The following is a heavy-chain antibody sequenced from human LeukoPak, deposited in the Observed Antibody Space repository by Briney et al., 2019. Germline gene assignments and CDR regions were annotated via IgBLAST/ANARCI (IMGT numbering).Heavy chain of an antibody. CDR1: GFSFSSYS. J-gene: IGHJ4*02. V-gene: IGHV3-21*01. Sequence: GGSLRLSCTASGFSFSSYSMNWVRQAPGKGLEWVSSISSSSSYIYYADSLKGRFTISRDNAKNSLYLQMNSLRAADTAVYYCARRGIGAAAGTDYWGQGTLVTVSS. CDR2: ISSSSSYI. D-gene: IGHD6-13*01. CDR3: ARRGIGAAAGTDY.